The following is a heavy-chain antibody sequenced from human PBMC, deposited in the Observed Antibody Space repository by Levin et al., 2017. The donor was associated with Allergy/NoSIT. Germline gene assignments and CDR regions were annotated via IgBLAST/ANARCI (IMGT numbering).Heavy chain of an antibody. CDR3: AKDPPYYYDSSGYLIPRSNDAFDI. D-gene: IGHD3-22*01. Sequence: PGESLKISCAASGFTFSSYAMSWVRQAPGKGLEWVSAISGSGGSTYYADSVKGRFTISRDNSKNTLYLQMNSLRAEDTAVYYCAKDPPYYYDSSGYLIPRSNDAFDIWGQGTMVTVSS. J-gene: IGHJ3*02. CDR2: ISGSGGST. V-gene: IGHV3-23*01. CDR1: GFTFSSYA.